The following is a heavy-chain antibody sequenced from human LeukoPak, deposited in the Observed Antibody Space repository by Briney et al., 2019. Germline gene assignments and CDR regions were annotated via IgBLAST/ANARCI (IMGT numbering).Heavy chain of an antibody. J-gene: IGHJ4*02. CDR2: IFRIGST. CDR1: GFSITTGYY. D-gene: IGHD6-13*01. CDR3: ARVIDVAAAGYFDS. V-gene: IGHV4-38-2*02. Sequence: SETLSLTCTVSGFSITTGYYWAWIRQPPGKGLAWIGTIFRIGSTYQNPSLKSRVTISVDTSKNQFSLKLSSVTAADTALYYCARVIDVAAAGYFDSWGQGTQVTVSS.